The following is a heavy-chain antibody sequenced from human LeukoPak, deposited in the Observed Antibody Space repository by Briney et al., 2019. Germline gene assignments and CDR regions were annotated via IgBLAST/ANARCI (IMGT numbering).Heavy chain of an antibody. CDR1: GFTFSSYA. CDR3: ANGAHPEARQSKYSSGCFGY. Sequence: AGGSLRLSCAASGFTFSSYAMSWVRQAPGKGLEWVSAISGSGGSTYYADSVKGRFTISRDNSKNTLYLQMNSLRAEDTAVYYCANGAHPEARQSKYSSGCFGYWGQGTLVTVSS. CDR2: ISGSGGST. D-gene: IGHD6-19*01. J-gene: IGHJ4*02. V-gene: IGHV3-23*01.